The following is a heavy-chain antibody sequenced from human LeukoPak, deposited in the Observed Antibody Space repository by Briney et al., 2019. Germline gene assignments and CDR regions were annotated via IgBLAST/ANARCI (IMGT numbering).Heavy chain of an antibody. Sequence: PGGSLRLSCSASGFIISDYATHWVRQAPGKGLEYVSAISANGRSTYYADSVKGRFTISRDTSKNTLYLQMSSLTAEDTAMYHCVKDLYKGDTASWYFFHYWGQGTLVTVSS. CDR2: ISANGRST. CDR3: VKDLYKGDTASWYFFHY. D-gene: IGHD6-13*01. CDR1: GFIISDYA. J-gene: IGHJ4*02. V-gene: IGHV3-64D*06.